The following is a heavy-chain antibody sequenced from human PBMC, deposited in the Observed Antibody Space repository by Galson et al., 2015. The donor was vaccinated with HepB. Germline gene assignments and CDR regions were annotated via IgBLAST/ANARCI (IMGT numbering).Heavy chain of an antibody. CDR3: ARDGVGDGALAY. Sequence: SLRLSCAASGFIVSSNDMSWVRQAPGKGLEWVSVIYSGGSMYYAESVKGRFTISRDNSKNTLYLQLNSLRAEDTAVYYCARDGVGDGALAYWGQGTLVTVSS. CDR1: GFIVSSND. D-gene: IGHD1-26*01. CDR2: IYSGGSM. J-gene: IGHJ4*02. V-gene: IGHV3-53*01.